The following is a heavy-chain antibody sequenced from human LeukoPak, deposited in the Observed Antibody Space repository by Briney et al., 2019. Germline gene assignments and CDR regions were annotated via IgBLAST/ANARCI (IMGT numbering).Heavy chain of an antibody. Sequence: ASVKVSCKASGYTFTSYDINWVRQATGQGLEWMGWMNPNSGNTGYAQKFQGRVTTTRNTSISTAYMELSSLRSEDTAVYYCARLHSYYYYYGMDVWGQGTTVTVSS. CDR2: MNPNSGNT. CDR3: ARLHSYYYYYGMDV. J-gene: IGHJ6*02. CDR1: GYTFTSYD. V-gene: IGHV1-8*01.